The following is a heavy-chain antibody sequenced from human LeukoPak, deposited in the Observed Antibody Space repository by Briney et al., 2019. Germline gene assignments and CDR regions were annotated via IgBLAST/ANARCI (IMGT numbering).Heavy chain of an antibody. J-gene: IGHJ4*02. Sequence: ASVKVSCKASGYTFTGYYMHWVRQAPGQGLEWMGWINPNSGGTNYAQKFQGRVTITRDTSISTAYMELSRLRSDDTAVYYCANLMRGYSGYADYWGQGTLVTVSS. CDR3: ANLMRGYSGYADY. V-gene: IGHV1-2*02. D-gene: IGHD5-12*01. CDR1: GYTFTGYY. CDR2: INPNSGGT.